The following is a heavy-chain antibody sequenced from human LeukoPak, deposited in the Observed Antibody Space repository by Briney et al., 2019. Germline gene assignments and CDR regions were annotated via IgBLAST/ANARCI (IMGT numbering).Heavy chain of an antibody. CDR3: ARVNGGYQLLSYYYYGMDV. CDR1: GFTFSSYS. D-gene: IGHD2-2*01. V-gene: IGHV3-21*01. CDR2: ISSSSSYI. Sequence: GGSLRLSCAASGFTFSSYSMKWVRQAPGKGLEWVSSISSSSSYIYYADSVKGRFTISRDNAKNSLYLQMNSLRAEDTAVYYCARVNGGYQLLSYYYYGMDVWGKGTTVTVSS. J-gene: IGHJ6*04.